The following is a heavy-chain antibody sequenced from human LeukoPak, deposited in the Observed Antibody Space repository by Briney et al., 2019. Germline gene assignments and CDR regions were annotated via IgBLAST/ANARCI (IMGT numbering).Heavy chain of an antibody. CDR1: GGSFSGYY. CDR2: INHSGST. J-gene: IGHJ4*02. Sequence: SETLSLTCAVYGGSFSGYYWSWIRQPPGKGLEWIGEINHSGSTNYNPSLKSRVTISVDTSKNQFSLKLSSVTAADTAVYYCARLSYFDYWGQGTLVTVSS. V-gene: IGHV4-34*01. CDR3: ARLSYFDY.